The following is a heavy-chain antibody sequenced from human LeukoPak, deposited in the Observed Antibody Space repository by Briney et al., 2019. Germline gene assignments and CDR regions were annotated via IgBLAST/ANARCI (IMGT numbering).Heavy chain of an antibody. Sequence: GGSLRLSCAASGFTFDDYAMHWVRQAPGKGLEWVSGISWNSGSIGCADSVKGRFTISRDNAKNSLYLQMNSLRAEDMALYYCAKAQGGSGWYGPNWYFDLWGRGTLVTVSS. CDR2: ISWNSGSI. CDR1: GFTFDDYA. J-gene: IGHJ2*01. V-gene: IGHV3-9*03. CDR3: AKAQGGSGWYGPNWYFDL. D-gene: IGHD6-19*01.